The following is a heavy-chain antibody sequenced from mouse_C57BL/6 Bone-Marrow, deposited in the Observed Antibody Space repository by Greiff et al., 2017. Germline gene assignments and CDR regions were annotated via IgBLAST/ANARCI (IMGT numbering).Heavy chain of an antibody. D-gene: IGHD2-1*01. CDR2: IDPSDSYT. Sequence: QVQLQQPGAELVMPGASVKLSCKASGYTFTSYWMHWVKQRPGQGLEWIGEIDPSDSYTNYNQKFKGKSTLTVDKSSSTAYMQLSSLTSEDSAVYYCALYPYYFGYWGQGTTLTVSS. V-gene: IGHV1-69*01. CDR3: ALYPYYFGY. J-gene: IGHJ2*01. CDR1: GYTFTSYW.